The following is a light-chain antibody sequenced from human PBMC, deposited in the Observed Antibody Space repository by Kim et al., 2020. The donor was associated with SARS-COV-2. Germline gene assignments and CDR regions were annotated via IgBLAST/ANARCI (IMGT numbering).Light chain of an antibody. Sequence: DIQMTQSPSSLSASLGDRVTITCRASQDIHKYVAWFQQKPGKAPQSLIYAASTLQSGVSSKFSGRGSGTHFTLTISSLQPEDFATYYCQQYNSYPWTFGQGTKVDIK. CDR1: QDIHKY. V-gene: IGKV1-16*02. CDR3: QQYNSYPWT. CDR2: AAS. J-gene: IGKJ1*01.